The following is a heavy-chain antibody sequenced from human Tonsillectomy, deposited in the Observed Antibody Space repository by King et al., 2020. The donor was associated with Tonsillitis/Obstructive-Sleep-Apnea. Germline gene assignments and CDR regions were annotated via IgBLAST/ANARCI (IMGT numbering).Heavy chain of an antibody. D-gene: IGHD4-23*01. Sequence: EVQLVESGGGVVQPGGSLRLSCAASGFTFDDYAMHWVRQAPGKGLEWVSLISGDGGSTYYADSVKGRFTISRDSSKNSLYLQINSLRTEDTALYYCAKGPYGGDAFDIWGQGTMVTVSS. CDR1: GFTFDDYA. CDR3: AKGPYGGDAFDI. CDR2: ISGDGGST. J-gene: IGHJ3*02. V-gene: IGHV3-43*02.